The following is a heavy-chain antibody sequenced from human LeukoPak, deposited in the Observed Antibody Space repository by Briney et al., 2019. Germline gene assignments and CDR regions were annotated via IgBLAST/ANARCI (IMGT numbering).Heavy chain of an antibody. D-gene: IGHD3-3*01. CDR1: GGSISSYY. CDR2: IHYSGYT. V-gene: IGHV4-59*01. J-gene: IGHJ5*02. Sequence: PSETPSLTCTVSGGSISSYYWSWIRQPPGKGLEWIGYIHYSGYTNYNPSLKGRVTISADTSKNHFSLTLDSVTAADTAVYHCARGEIITIFGVVFDWFDPWGQGTLVTVSS. CDR3: ARGEIITIFGVVFDWFDP.